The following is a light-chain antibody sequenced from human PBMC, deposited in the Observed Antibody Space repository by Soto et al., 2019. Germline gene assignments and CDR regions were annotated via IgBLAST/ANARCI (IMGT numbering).Light chain of an antibody. J-gene: IGKJ2*01. Sequence: ETVMTQSPATLSVSPGERATLSCRASQGVSSNLAWYQQKPGQAPRLLIYSASTRATSIPARFSGSGSGTEFTLTISSLQSEDFAVYYCQQYNNWPPITFGQGTKLEIK. CDR3: QQYNNWPPIT. V-gene: IGKV3-15*01. CDR1: QGVSSN. CDR2: SAS.